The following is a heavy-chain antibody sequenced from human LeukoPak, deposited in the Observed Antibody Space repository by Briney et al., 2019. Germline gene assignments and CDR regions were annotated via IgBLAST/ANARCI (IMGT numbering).Heavy chain of an antibody. J-gene: IGHJ4*02. Sequence: PGGSLRLSCTASGFIFSTCAMSWVRQAPGKGLDWVSAISGSGGTTYYADSVKGRFTISRDNSKNTLFLQMNSLRAEDTAVYYCAKDAAGPEYWGQGTLVTVSS. CDR2: ISGSGGTT. V-gene: IGHV3-23*01. D-gene: IGHD6-13*01. CDR3: AKDAAGPEY. CDR1: GFIFSTCA.